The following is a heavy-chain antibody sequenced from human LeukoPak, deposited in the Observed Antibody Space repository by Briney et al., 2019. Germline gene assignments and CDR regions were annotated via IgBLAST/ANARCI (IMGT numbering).Heavy chain of an antibody. Sequence: GGSLRLSCADSGFSFSDYAMHWVRQAPGKGLEWVSSISGSSSYIYYADSVKGRFSISRDNAKNSLYLQMNSLRAEDTAVYYCAELGITMIGGVWGKGTTVTISS. CDR3: AELGITMIGGV. J-gene: IGHJ6*04. CDR1: GFSFSDYA. CDR2: ISGSSSYI. D-gene: IGHD3-10*02. V-gene: IGHV3-21*01.